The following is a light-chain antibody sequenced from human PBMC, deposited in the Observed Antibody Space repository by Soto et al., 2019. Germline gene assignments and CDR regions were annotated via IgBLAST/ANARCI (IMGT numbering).Light chain of an antibody. CDR1: QSVSSY. V-gene: IGKV3-11*01. Sequence: EIVLTQSPATLSLSPGERATLSCRACQSVSSYLAWYQQKPGQAPRLLIYDASNRATGIPARFSGSGSGTDFTLTISSLEPEDFAVYYCQQRGNWPVTFGGGTTVEI. J-gene: IGKJ4*01. CDR2: DAS. CDR3: QQRGNWPVT.